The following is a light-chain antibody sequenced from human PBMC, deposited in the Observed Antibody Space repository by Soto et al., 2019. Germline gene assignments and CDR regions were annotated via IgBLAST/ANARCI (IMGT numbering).Light chain of an antibody. J-gene: IGLJ3*02. CDR1: TSDVGSYNR. CDR3: SSFTSSSTWV. V-gene: IGLV2-14*03. Sequence: QSALTQPASVSGSPGQSITISCTGTTSDVGSYNRVSWYQQYPGKAPTLMINDVSNRPSGVSDRFSGSKSGNTASLTISGLQAEDEADYYCSSFTSSSTWVFGGGTKVTVL. CDR2: DVS.